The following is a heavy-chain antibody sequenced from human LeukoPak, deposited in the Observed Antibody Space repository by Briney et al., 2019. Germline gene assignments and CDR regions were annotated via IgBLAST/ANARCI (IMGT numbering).Heavy chain of an antibody. CDR3: ARGVRGSVTSYFYYYMDV. D-gene: IGHD5-18*01. CDR1: GFTFSNYW. Sequence: GGSLRLSCAASGFTFSNYWMSWVRQAPGKGLEWVANIKQDGSEKYSVDSVKGRFTISRDNAKNSLDLQMNSLRTEDTAVYYCARGVRGSVTSYFYYYMDVWGKGTTVTVSS. J-gene: IGHJ6*03. CDR2: IKQDGSEK. V-gene: IGHV3-7*01.